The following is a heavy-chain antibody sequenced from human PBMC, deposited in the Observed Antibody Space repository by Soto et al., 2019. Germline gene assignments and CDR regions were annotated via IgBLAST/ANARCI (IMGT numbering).Heavy chain of an antibody. J-gene: IGHJ4*02. CDR3: ARDKITGIFDY. D-gene: IGHD2-8*02. CDR2: INHSGST. V-gene: IGHV4-34*01. CDR1: GGSISSGGYS. Sequence: SETLSLTCAVSGGSISSGGYSWTWIRQPPGTGLEWIGEINHSGSTNYNPSLKSRVTISVDTSKNQFSLKLTSVTAADTAVYYCARDKITGIFDYWGQGTLVTVSS.